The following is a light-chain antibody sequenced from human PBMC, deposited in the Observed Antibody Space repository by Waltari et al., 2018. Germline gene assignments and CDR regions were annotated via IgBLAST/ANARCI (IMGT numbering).Light chain of an antibody. CDR2: EVS. Sequence: QSALTPPPPASASPGPSTTTSCPGTNSAIGACKYVSWYQQHPGRAPKLLIYEVSKWPSGVPDRFSGSKSGNTASLTVSGLQAEDEADYYCSSYAGSDIVLFGGGTKLTVL. CDR1: NSAIGACKY. CDR3: SSYAGSDIVL. J-gene: IGLJ2*01. V-gene: IGLV2-8*01.